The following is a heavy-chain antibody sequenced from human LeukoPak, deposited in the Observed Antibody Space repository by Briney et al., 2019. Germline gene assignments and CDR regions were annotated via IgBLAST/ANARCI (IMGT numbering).Heavy chain of an antibody. Sequence: GGSLRLSCAASGFTFSSYSMNWVRQAPGKGLECVSSISSTSSHKYYTDSVKGRFTVSRDNAKNSLYLQMTSLRAEDTAVYYCAREFADSWGQGTLVIVSS. CDR3: AREFADS. J-gene: IGHJ4*02. V-gene: IGHV3-21*01. CDR2: ISSTSSHK. CDR1: GFTFSSYS.